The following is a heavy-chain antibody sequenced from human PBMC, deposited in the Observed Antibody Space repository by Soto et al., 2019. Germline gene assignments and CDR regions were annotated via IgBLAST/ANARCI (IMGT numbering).Heavy chain of an antibody. D-gene: IGHD6-19*01. Sequence: QVQLVQSGAEEKKPGASVKVSCKASGYTFTSYAMHWVRQAPGQRLEWMGWINGGNGNTKYSQKFQGRVTITRDTSASTAYMELSRPRSEDTAVYYCARVSGWYHLDYWGQGTLVTVSS. J-gene: IGHJ4*02. CDR3: ARVSGWYHLDY. V-gene: IGHV1-3*05. CDR2: INGGNGNT. CDR1: GYTFTSYA.